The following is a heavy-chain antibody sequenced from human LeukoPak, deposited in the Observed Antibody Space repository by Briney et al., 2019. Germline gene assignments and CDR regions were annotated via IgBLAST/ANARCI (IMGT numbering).Heavy chain of an antibody. CDR2: ISSSSSYI. Sequence: GGSLRLSCAASGFTFSSYSMNWVRQAPGKGLEWVSSISSSSSYIYYADSVKGRFTISRDNAKNSLYLQTNSLRAEDTAVYYCARDSAYVYAFDIWGQGTMVTVSS. V-gene: IGHV3-21*01. CDR3: ARDSAYVYAFDI. J-gene: IGHJ3*02. D-gene: IGHD3-10*02. CDR1: GFTFSSYS.